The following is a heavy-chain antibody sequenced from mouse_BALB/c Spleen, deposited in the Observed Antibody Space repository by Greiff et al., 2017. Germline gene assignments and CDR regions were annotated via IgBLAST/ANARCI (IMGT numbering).Heavy chain of an antibody. Sequence: DVMLVESGGGLVQPGGSRKLSCAASGFTFSSFGMHWVRQAPEKGLEWVAYISSGSSTIYYADTVKGRFTISRDNPKNTLFLQMTSLRSEDTAMYYCAKGGYYGSSPYFDYWGQGTTLTVSS. CDR2: ISSGSSTI. J-gene: IGHJ2*01. V-gene: IGHV5-17*02. CDR3: AKGGYYGSSPYFDY. CDR1: GFTFSSFG. D-gene: IGHD1-1*01.